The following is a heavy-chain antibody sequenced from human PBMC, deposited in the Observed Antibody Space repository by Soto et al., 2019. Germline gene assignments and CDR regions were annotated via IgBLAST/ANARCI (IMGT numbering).Heavy chain of an antibody. J-gene: IGHJ4*02. V-gene: IGHV3-30*18. Sequence: QVQLVESGGGVVQPGRSLRLSCAASGFTFSSYGMHWVRQAPGKGLEWVAVISYDGSNKYYADSVKGRLTISRDNSKNTLYLQMNSRRAGDTAVYYCAKDRMTKAPQSSWDYWGQGTLVTVSS. CDR2: ISYDGSNK. D-gene: IGHD6-6*01. CDR1: GFTFSSYG. CDR3: AKDRMTKAPQSSWDY.